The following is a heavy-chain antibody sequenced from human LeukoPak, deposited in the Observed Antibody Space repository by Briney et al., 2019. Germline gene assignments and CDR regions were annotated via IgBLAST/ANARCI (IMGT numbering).Heavy chain of an antibody. V-gene: IGHV7-4-1*02. CDR3: AXXXXXXXXGYYTWTPYVPYYYYMDV. Sequence: ASVKVSCKASGYTFTSYGISWVRQAPGQGLEWMGWINTNTGNPTYAQGFTGRFVFSLDTSVSTAYLQISSLKAEDTAVYYCAXXXXXXXXGYYTWTPYVPYYYYMDVWGKGTTVTVSS. CDR1: GYTFTSYG. J-gene: IGHJ6*03. D-gene: IGHD3-3*01. CDR2: INTNTGNP.